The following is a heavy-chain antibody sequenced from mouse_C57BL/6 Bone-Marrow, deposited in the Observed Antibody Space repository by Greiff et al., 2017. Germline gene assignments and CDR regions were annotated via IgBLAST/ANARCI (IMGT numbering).Heavy chain of an antibody. V-gene: IGHV5-9-1*02. CDR2: ISSGGDYI. CDR1: GFTFSSYA. J-gene: IGHJ3*01. D-gene: IGHD4-1*01. Sequence: EVKLVESGEGLVKPGGSLKLSCAASGFTFSSYAMSWVRQTPEKRLEWVAYISSGGDYIYYADTVKGRFTISRDNAMNNLYLQMSSLKSEDTAMYYCTRERVELGRGVAWFAYWGQGTLVTVSA. CDR3: TRERVELGRGVAWFAY.